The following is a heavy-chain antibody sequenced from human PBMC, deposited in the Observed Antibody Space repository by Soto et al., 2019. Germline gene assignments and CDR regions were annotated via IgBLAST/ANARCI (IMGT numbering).Heavy chain of an antibody. D-gene: IGHD3-22*01. CDR1: GYSFTSYW. CDR3: ARGAYYYDSSGYPFYGMDV. V-gene: IGHV5-51*01. CDR2: IYPGDSDT. J-gene: IGHJ6*02. Sequence: PGESLKISCKGSGYSFTSYWIGWVRQMPGKGLEWMGIIYPGDSDTRYSPSFQGQVTISADKSISTAYLQWSSLKASDTAMYYCARGAYYYDSSGYPFYGMDVWGQGTTVTVS.